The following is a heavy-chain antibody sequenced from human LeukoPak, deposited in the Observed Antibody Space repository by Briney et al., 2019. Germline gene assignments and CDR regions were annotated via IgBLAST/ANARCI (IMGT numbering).Heavy chain of an antibody. J-gene: IGHJ4*02. CDR1: GFPFSSYW. V-gene: IGHV3-7*01. Sequence: PGGSLRLSWVASGFPFSSYWMTWVRQAPGKGLEWVANIKQDGSKKSYVDSVKGRFTISRDNSKNTLYLQMNSLRAEDTAVYYCAKDQDIAAADYYFDYWGQGTLVTVSS. CDR2: IKQDGSKK. CDR3: AKDQDIAAADYYFDY. D-gene: IGHD6-13*01.